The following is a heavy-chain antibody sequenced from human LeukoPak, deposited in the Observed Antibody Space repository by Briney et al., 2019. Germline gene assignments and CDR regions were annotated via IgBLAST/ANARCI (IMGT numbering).Heavy chain of an antibody. J-gene: IGHJ4*02. Sequence: PGGSLRLSCTASAFTFTDYTMNWVRQTPGKGLEWVSSISSNTLYIYYADSVKGRFTISRDNAKNSLFLQMNSLRAEDTAVYYCARDSYSSGWYTDYWGQGILVTVSS. CDR1: AFTFTDYT. CDR3: ARDSYSSGWYTDY. V-gene: IGHV3-21*04. D-gene: IGHD6-19*01. CDR2: ISSNTLYI.